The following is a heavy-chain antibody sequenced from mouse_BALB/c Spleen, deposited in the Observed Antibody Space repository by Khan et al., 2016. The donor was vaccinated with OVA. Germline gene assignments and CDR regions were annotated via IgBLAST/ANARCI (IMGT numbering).Heavy chain of an antibody. V-gene: IGHV1-77*01. CDR3: TREWTAWFPY. CDR1: GYIFTDYN. J-gene: IGHJ3*01. Sequence: QVQLKQSGAELARPGASVKLSCKASGYIFTDYNINWMRQRTGQGLEWIGEIYPGSDNTYYNERFKGKATLTVDKSSITAYMHLSSLTSEDSAFYFCTREWTAWFPYWGQGTLVTVSA. CDR2: IYPGSDNT.